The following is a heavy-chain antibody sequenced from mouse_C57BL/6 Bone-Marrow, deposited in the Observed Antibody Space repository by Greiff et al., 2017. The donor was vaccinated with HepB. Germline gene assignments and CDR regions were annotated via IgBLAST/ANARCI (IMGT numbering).Heavy chain of an antibody. D-gene: IGHD2-13*01. CDR1: GFTFSSYA. V-gene: IGHV5-9-1*02. Sequence: EVQLVESGEGLVKPGGSLKLSCAASGFTFSSYAMSWVRQTPEKRLEWVAYISSGGDYIYYADTVKGRFTISRDNARNTLYLQMSSLKCEDTAMYYCTRGGGDSFAYWGQGTLVTVSA. J-gene: IGHJ3*01. CDR2: ISSGGDYI. CDR3: TRGGGDSFAY.